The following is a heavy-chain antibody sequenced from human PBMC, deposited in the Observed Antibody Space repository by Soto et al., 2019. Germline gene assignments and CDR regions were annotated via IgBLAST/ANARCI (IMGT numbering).Heavy chain of an antibody. CDR3: ARSRGGVQD. V-gene: IGHV4-34*01. CDR2: FTDSGIT. J-gene: IGHJ1*01. Sequence: QGQLQQWGAGLLKPSETLSLICAGYGGSFSDYYWGWIRQPPGKGLEFIGEFTDSGITNYNPSLKSRVTVSADTSNNQFSLKLRSVTAADTAVYYGARSRGGVQDWGQGTLVTVSS. D-gene: IGHD3-10*01. CDR1: GGSFSDYY.